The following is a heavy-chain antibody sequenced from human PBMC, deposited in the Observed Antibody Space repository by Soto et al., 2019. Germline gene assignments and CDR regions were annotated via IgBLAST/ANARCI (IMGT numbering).Heavy chain of an antibody. D-gene: IGHD5-18*01. CDR1: GGSFSPNY. CDR3: ARVGYSYGRGYYYGMDV. CDR2: IYHSGST. V-gene: IGHV4-4*02. Sequence: PSETLSLTCTVSGGSFSPNYWSWVRQPPGKGLEWIGEIYHSGSTNYNPSLKSRVTISVDKSKNQFSLKLSSVTAADTAVYYCARVGYSYGRGYYYGMDVWGQGTTVTVSS. J-gene: IGHJ6*02.